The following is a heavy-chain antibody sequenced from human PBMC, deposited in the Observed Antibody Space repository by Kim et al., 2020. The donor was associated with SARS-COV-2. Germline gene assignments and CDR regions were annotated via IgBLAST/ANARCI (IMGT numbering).Heavy chain of an antibody. D-gene: IGHD3-22*01. CDR3: ARDSSYYYDSSGYYRHLDY. Sequence: GRFTISRDNAKNSLYLQMNSLRAEDTAVYYCARDSSYYYDSSGYYRHLDYWGQGTLVTVSS. J-gene: IGHJ4*02. V-gene: IGHV3-11*04.